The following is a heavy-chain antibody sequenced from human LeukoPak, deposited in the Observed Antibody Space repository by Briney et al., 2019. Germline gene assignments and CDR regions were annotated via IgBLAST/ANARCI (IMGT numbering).Heavy chain of an antibody. V-gene: IGHV3-33*07. CDR3: ARDRDSMITFGGGIVTGYFDY. CDR1: GSTFSSYR. J-gene: IGHJ4*02. Sequence: QPGTLLSLCCVASGSTFSSYRMWWGRQARDRREWMGSVKWNEGSNKYSADSVDGRFTISRDNSKNTMYPQMNSLRAEDTAVYYCARDRDSMITFGGGIVTGYFDYWGQGTLVTVSS. CDR2: KWNEGSNK. D-gene: IGHD3-16*02.